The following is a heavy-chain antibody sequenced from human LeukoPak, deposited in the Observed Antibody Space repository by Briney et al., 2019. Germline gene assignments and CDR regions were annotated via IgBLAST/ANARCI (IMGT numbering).Heavy chain of an antibody. CDR3: TRAPPGMTMMTDY. CDR2: ISNGGYAT. Sequence: GGSLRLSCVASGYNFSPYWMSWVRQTPGKGLEWVASISNGGYATYYVDSVRGRFTISRDDAKNSLFLQMNGLGADDTAVYYCTRAPPGMTMMTDYWGQGTLVTVSS. V-gene: IGHV3-7*03. J-gene: IGHJ4*02. CDR1: GYNFSPYW. D-gene: IGHD3-22*01.